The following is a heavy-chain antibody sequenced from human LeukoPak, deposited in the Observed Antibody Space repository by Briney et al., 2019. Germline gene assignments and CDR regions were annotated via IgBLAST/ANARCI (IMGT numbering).Heavy chain of an antibody. Sequence: GESLKISCKGSGYSFTSYWIGWVRQMPGKGLEWMGIIYPGDSDTRYSPSFQGQVTISADKSISTAYLQWSSLKASDTAMYYCARHSYGSGSYYKPYYCYGMDVWGQGTTVTVSS. J-gene: IGHJ6*02. V-gene: IGHV5-51*01. CDR3: ARHSYGSGSYYKPYYCYGMDV. CDR1: GYSFTSYW. D-gene: IGHD3-10*01. CDR2: IYPGDSDT.